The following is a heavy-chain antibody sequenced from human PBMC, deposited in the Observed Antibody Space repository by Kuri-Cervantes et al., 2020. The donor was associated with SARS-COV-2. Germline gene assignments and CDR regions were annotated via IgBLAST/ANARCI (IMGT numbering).Heavy chain of an antibody. J-gene: IGHJ4*02. V-gene: IGHV1-2*04. CDR3: ARGGKHHHILRFLESFHFDS. CDR2: INPNSGGT. D-gene: IGHD3-3*01. Sequence: ASVKVSCKASGYSFTDYYINWVRLAPGQGLEWMGWINPNSGGTDYAQRYQGWFTMTRDTSTRTAFMELNRLTSGDTAVYFCARGGKHHHILRFLESFHFDSWGQGTLVTVSS. CDR1: GYSFTDYY.